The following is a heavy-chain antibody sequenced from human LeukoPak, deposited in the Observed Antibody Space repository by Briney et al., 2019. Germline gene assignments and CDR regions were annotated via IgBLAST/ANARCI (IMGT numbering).Heavy chain of an antibody. CDR3: ARDRRIAAAGTYYYYGMDV. V-gene: IGHV4-59*01. CDR1: GGSFSGYY. CDR2: IYYSGST. D-gene: IGHD6-13*01. Sequence: SETLSLTCAVYGGSFSGYYWSWIRQPPGKGLEWIGYIYYSGSTNYNPSLKSRVTISVDTSKNQFSLKLSSVTAADTAVYYCARDRRIAAAGTYYYYGMDVWGQGTTVTVSS. J-gene: IGHJ6*02.